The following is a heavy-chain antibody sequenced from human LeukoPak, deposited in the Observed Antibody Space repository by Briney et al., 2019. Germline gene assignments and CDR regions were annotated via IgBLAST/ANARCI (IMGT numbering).Heavy chain of an antibody. CDR3: ARDGANGSGFFYSPNAFDM. V-gene: IGHV1-18*01. J-gene: IGHJ3*02. Sequence: ASVKVSCKASGYTFTSYGISWVHQAPGQGPEWMGWISAKTGYTNYAQKFQDRVTMTTDTSTSTAYMELRSLKSDDTAVYYCARDGANGSGFFYSPNAFDMWGQGTMVTVSS. CDR1: GYTFTSYG. CDR2: ISAKTGYT. D-gene: IGHD3-22*01.